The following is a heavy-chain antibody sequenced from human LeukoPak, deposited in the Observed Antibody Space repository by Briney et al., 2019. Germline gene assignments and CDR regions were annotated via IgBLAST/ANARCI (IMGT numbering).Heavy chain of an antibody. CDR2: LSSSSSTM. CDR3: ARDAPYGGNSGLNAFDI. Sequence: GGSLRLSCAASGFTFSIYSMNWVRQAPGKGLEWFSYLSSSSSTMYYADSVKGRFTISRDNAKNSLYLQMNSLRDEDTAVYYCARDAPYGGNSGLNAFDIWGQGTMVTVSS. CDR1: GFTFSIYS. D-gene: IGHD4-23*01. J-gene: IGHJ3*02. V-gene: IGHV3-48*02.